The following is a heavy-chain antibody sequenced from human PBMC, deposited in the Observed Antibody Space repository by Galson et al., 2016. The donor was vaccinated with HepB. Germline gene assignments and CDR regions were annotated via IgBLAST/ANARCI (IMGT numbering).Heavy chain of an antibody. D-gene: IGHD2-21*01. CDR3: AIRVGVRADWFDP. Sequence: SVKASCKVPGHTLSEFAIYWVRQAPGEGLEWMGGFDPEDGEAVYAQKFQGRITMTEDTSTDTVYMDLSSLTSEDTAIYYCAIRVGVRADWFDPWGQGTLVTVSS. J-gene: IGHJ5*02. CDR1: GHTLSEFA. V-gene: IGHV1-24*01. CDR2: FDPEDGEA.